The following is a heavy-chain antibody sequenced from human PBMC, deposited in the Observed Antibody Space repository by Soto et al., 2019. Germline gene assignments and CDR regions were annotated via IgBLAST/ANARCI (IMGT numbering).Heavy chain of an antibody. J-gene: IGHJ6*02. Sequence: EVQLWESGGGLVQPGGSLRLSCAASGCTFSSYAMSWVRQAPGKGLEWVSAISGSGGSTYYADSVKGRFTISRDNSKNRLYLQMNSLRAEDTAVYYCAKGATGYYYYGMDVWGQGTTVTVSS. V-gene: IGHV3-23*01. CDR2: ISGSGGST. CDR3: AKGATGYYYYGMDV. D-gene: IGHD1-26*01. CDR1: GCTFSSYA.